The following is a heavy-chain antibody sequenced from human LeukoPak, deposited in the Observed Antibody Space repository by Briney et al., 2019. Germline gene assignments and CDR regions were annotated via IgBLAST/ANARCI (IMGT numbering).Heavy chain of an antibody. V-gene: IGHV3-21*01. Sequence: GGSLRLSCAAPGFTFSSYSMNWVPQAPGKGLEWVSSISSSSSYIYYADSVKGRFTISRDNAKNSLYLQMNSLRAEDTAVYYCARDMRYCSSTSCYKWFDPWGQGTLVTVSS. CDR1: GFTFSSYS. CDR3: ARDMRYCSSTSCYKWFDP. J-gene: IGHJ5*02. CDR2: ISSSSSYI. D-gene: IGHD2-2*02.